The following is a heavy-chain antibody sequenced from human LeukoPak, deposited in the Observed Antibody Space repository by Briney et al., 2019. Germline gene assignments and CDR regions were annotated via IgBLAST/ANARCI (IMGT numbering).Heavy chain of an antibody. J-gene: IGHJ4*02. Sequence: PGGSLRLSCAASGFTFSNYGMHWVRQAPGKGLEWVAFVRYDETTKFYADSVKGRFTISRDNSKTMLYLQMNSLRAEDTAVYYCAKDVPTAYFDYWGQGTLVTVSS. CDR1: GFTFSNYG. V-gene: IGHV3-30*02. D-gene: IGHD2-2*01. CDR3: AKDVPTAYFDY. CDR2: VRYDETTK.